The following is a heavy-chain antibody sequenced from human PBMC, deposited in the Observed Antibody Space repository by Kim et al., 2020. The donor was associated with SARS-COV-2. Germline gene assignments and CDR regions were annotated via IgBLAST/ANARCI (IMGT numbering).Heavy chain of an antibody. Sequence: GGSLRLSCAASGFTFSSYAMHWVRQAPGKGLEWVAVISYDGSNKYYADSVKGRFTISRDNSKNTLYLQMNSLRAEDTAVYYCARGTEMATDLPRNWGQGTLVTVSS. CDR2: ISYDGSNK. J-gene: IGHJ4*02. D-gene: IGHD5-12*01. CDR1: GFTFSSYA. V-gene: IGHV3-30-3*01. CDR3: ARGTEMATDLPRN.